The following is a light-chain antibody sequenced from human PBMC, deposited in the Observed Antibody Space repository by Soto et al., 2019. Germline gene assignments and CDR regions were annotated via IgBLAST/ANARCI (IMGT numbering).Light chain of an antibody. V-gene: IGKV1-5*01. Sequence: DIQMTQSPSTLSASVGERVTITCRASQSVTNWLAWYQQKPGKAPKLLIYDVSSLESGVPSRFSGSGSGTESILTISSLQPEDFATYYCQQYNSYPWTFGQG. J-gene: IGKJ1*01. CDR1: QSVTNW. CDR2: DVS. CDR3: QQYNSYPWT.